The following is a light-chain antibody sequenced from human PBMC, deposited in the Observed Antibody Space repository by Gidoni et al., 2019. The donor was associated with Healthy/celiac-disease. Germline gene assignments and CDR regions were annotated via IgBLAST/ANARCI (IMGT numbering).Light chain of an antibody. Sequence: DIQMTQPPSTLSASVGDRVTITCRASQSISSWLAWYQQKPEKAPKLLNYKASSLESGVPSRFSGSGSGTEFTLTISSLQADDFASYYCQQYNSYPWTFGQGTKVEIK. J-gene: IGKJ1*01. CDR1: QSISSW. V-gene: IGKV1-5*03. CDR2: KAS. CDR3: QQYNSYPWT.